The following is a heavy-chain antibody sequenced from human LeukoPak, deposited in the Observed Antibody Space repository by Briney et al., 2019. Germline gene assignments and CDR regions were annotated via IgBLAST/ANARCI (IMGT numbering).Heavy chain of an antibody. CDR2: INSDGSST. J-gene: IGHJ3*02. Sequence: QPGGSLRLSCAASGFTFSSYWMHWVRQAPGKGLVWVSRINSDGSSTSYADSVKGRFTISRDNAKNTLYLQMNSLRAEDTAVYYCARSYYCDSSGYAFDIWGQGTMVTVSS. D-gene: IGHD3-22*01. CDR1: GFTFSSYW. V-gene: IGHV3-74*01. CDR3: ARSYYCDSSGYAFDI.